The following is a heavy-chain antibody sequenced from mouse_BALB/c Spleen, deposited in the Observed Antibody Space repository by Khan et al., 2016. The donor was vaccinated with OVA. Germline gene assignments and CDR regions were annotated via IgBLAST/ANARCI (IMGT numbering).Heavy chain of an antibody. J-gene: IGHJ3*01. Sequence: VQLQQSGPELMKPGASVKISCKASGYSFTSYYIHWLMQSHGKSLEWIGYIDPFSGGTTYNQKFKGKATLTVDNSSSTAYIHLSNLTSEDSAVDYCTRHGYVAWFTYWGQGTLVTVSA. V-gene: IGHV1S135*01. CDR3: TRHGYVAWFTY. CDR2: IDPFSGGT. CDR1: GYSFTSYY. D-gene: IGHD2-2*01.